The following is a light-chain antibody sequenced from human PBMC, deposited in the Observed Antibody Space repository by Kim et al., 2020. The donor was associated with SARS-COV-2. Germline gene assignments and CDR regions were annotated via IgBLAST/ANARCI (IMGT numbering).Light chain of an antibody. V-gene: IGLV3-19*01. CDR1: SLRRYY. CDR2: GKN. J-gene: IGLJ2*01. Sequence: ALGQTVRITCQGDSLRRYYVSWYQQKSGQAPVLVIYGKNNRPSGIPDRFSGSTSGNTAFLTISGTQAEDEADYFCNSRDSRGNHLVFGGGTQLTVL. CDR3: NSRDSRGNHLV.